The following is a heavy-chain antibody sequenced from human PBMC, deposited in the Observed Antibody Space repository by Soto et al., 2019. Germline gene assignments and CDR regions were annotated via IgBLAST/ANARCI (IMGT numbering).Heavy chain of an antibody. Sequence: PGGSLRLSCVASGFTFGASALQWVRQASWKGLEWLGRIGSRGESYATTYDVSVKGRFTISRDDSKKTAYLQMNSLESEDTAVYYCAKDHGYDSSGYSGSGAFDIWGQGTMVTVSS. V-gene: IGHV3-73*01. CDR3: AKDHGYDSSGYSGSGAFDI. CDR1: GFTFGASA. J-gene: IGHJ3*02. CDR2: IGSRGESYAT. D-gene: IGHD3-22*01.